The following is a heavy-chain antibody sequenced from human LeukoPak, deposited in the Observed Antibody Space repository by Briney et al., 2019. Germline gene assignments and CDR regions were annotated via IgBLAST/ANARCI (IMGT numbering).Heavy chain of an antibody. V-gene: IGHV3-21*01. J-gene: IGHJ6*02. CDR3: ARTYYYHDTSGHYFFYCGMDV. CDR1: GFTFSSYS. D-gene: IGHD3-22*01. CDR2: ISSSSSYI. Sequence: GGSLRLSCAASGFTFSSYSMNWVRQAPGKGLEWVSSISSSSSYIYYADSVKGRFTISRDNAKNSLYLQMNSLRAEDTAVYYCARTYYYHDTSGHYFFYCGMDVWGHGTTVTVSS.